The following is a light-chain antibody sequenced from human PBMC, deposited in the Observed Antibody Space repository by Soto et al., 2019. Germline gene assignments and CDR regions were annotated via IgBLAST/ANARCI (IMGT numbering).Light chain of an antibody. J-gene: IGKJ4*01. V-gene: IGKV3-15*01. Sequence: EIVITQSPATLSVSPGEKATLSCRASQSVSSNLAWYQQKPGQAPRLLTYGASTRATGIPARFSGSGSGTEFTLTISSLQSEDFAVYYCQQYNNWPPATFGGGTKVDIK. CDR2: GAS. CDR1: QSVSSN. CDR3: QQYNNWPPAT.